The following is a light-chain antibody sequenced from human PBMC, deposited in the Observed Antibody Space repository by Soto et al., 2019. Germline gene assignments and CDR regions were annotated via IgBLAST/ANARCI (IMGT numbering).Light chain of an antibody. Sequence: DIQMTQSPSTLSTNVGDRPTITCRASQSIAFYLAWYQQKPGKAPKLLIYEASNLESWVPSRFSGSGFGTDFTLTIDSLQPDDFATYYCQQSNNYPWTFGQGTKVEIK. J-gene: IGKJ1*01. V-gene: IGKV1-5*03. CDR2: EAS. CDR3: QQSNNYPWT. CDR1: QSIAFY.